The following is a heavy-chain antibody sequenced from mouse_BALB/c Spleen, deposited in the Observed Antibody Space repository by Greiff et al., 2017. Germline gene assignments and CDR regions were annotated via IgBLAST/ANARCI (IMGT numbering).Heavy chain of an antibody. Sequence: QVQLQQSGPGLVQPSQSLSITCTVSGFSLTSYGVHWVRQSPGKGLEWLGVIWSGGSTDYNAAFISRLSISKDNSKSQVFFKMNSLQANDTAIYYCARIPGDDYGVEFAYWGQGTLVTVSA. V-gene: IGHV2-2*02. D-gene: IGHD2-4*01. J-gene: IGHJ3*01. CDR2: IWSGGST. CDR1: GFSLTSYG. CDR3: ARIPGDDYGVEFAY.